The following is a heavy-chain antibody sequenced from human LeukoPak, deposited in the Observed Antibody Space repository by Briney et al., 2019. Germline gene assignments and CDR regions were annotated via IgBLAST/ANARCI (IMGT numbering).Heavy chain of an antibody. D-gene: IGHD3-22*01. CDR2: INHSGST. CDR1: GGSFSGYY. J-gene: IGHJ4*02. V-gene: IGHV4-34*01. CDR3: ARGATMIVVVITVDYFDY. Sequence: SETLSLTCAVYGGSFSGYYWSWIRQPPRKGLEWIGEINHSGSTNYNPSLKSRVTISVDTSKNQFSLKLSSVTAADTAVYYCARGATMIVVVITVDYFDYWGQGTLVTVSS.